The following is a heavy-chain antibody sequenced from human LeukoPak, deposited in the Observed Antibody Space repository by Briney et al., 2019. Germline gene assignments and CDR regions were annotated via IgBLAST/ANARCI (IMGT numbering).Heavy chain of an antibody. V-gene: IGHV4-59*03. Sequence: SETLSLTCTVSRASMSSFFWSWIRQPPGEGLEWIGHIHYSGTTKYNPSLTSRITLSMDTSKSQVSLRLTSVTAADTAMYYCAASGNSWWEGFFHDWGQGTLVSVSS. CDR1: RASMSSFF. CDR3: AASGNSWWEGFFHD. J-gene: IGHJ1*01. D-gene: IGHD2-8*02. CDR2: IHYSGTT.